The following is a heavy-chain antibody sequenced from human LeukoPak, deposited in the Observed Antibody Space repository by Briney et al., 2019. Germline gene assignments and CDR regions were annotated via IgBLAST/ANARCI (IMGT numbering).Heavy chain of an antibody. J-gene: IGHJ6*02. CDR2: IKQDGSEK. D-gene: IGHD6-19*01. V-gene: IGHV3-7*03. CDR1: GFSFSNYW. CDR3: AREEVGSGWYWDYYYYGMDV. Sequence: GGSLRLSCAASGFSFSNYWMGWVRQAPGKGLEWVANIKQDGSEKYYVDSVKGRFTISRDNAKNPLYLQMNSLRAEDTAVYYCAREEVGSGWYWDYYYYGMDVWGQGTTVTVSS.